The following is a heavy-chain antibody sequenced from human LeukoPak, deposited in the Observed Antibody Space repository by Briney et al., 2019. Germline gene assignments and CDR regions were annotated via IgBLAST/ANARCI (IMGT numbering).Heavy chain of an antibody. V-gene: IGHV1-46*01. CDR1: GYTFTGYY. CDR3: AREWGPGSSWYFDF. Sequence: ASVKVSCKASGYTFTGYYMHWVRQAPGQGLEWMGAINSGDGGTTLPQKFQGRVTLTRDTSTSTLYMELSSLRSEDTAIYYCAREWGPGSSWYFDFWGQGTLVTVSS. J-gene: IGHJ4*02. CDR2: INSGDGGT. D-gene: IGHD3-10*01.